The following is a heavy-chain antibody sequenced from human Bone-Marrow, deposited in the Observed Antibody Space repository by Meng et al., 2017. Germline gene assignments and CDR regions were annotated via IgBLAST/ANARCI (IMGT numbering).Heavy chain of an antibody. Sequence: SVKVSCKASGGTFSSYAISWVRQAPGQGLEWMGGIIPIFGTANYAQKFQGRVMITADESTSTAYMELSSLRSEDTAVYYCARTLTLSGGDFGAFDIWGQGTMVTVSS. CDR2: IIPIFGTA. J-gene: IGHJ3*02. D-gene: IGHD2-21*02. V-gene: IGHV1-69*13. CDR3: ARTLTLSGGDFGAFDI. CDR1: GGTFSSYA.